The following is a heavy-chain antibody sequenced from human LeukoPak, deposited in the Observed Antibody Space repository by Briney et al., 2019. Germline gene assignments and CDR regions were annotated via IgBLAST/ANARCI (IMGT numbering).Heavy chain of an antibody. CDR2: IRFDRSNK. CDR1: GFTFSSYA. Sequence: PGGSLRLSCAASGFTFSSYAMHWVRQAPGKGLEWVAFIRFDRSNKYYADSVKGRFTISRDNSKNTLYLQMNSLRAEDTAVYYCAKLYDILTDAFDIWGQGTMVTVSS. CDR3: AKLYDILTDAFDI. J-gene: IGHJ3*02. V-gene: IGHV3-30*02. D-gene: IGHD3-9*01.